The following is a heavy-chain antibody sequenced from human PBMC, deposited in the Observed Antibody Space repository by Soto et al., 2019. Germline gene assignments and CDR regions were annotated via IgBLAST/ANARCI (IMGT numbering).Heavy chain of an antibody. CDR3: AKVDDYSSGWWVDY. CDR1: GFTFSSYG. D-gene: IGHD6-19*01. CDR2: ISGSGGST. J-gene: IGHJ4*02. Sequence: GGSLRLSCAASGFTFSSYGMSWVRQAPGKGLEWVSGISGSGGSTHYADSVKGRFTISRDNSKNTLYLQMNSLRAEDTAVYYCAKVDDYSSGWWVDYWGQGTLVTVSS. V-gene: IGHV3-23*01.